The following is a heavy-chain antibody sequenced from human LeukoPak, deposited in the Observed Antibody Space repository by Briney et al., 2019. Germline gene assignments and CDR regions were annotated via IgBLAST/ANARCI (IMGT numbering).Heavy chain of an antibody. Sequence: NPSETPSLTCTVSGGSISSSSYYWGWIRQPPGKGLEWIGNIFYSGSTYYNPSLKSRVTISVDTSKNQFSLKLSPVTAADTAVYYCARDKGLWSGFFDPWGQEPWSPSPQ. CDR3: ARDKGLWSGFFDP. CDR2: IFYSGST. V-gene: IGHV4-39*07. CDR1: GGSISSSSYY. D-gene: IGHD3-3*01. J-gene: IGHJ5*02.